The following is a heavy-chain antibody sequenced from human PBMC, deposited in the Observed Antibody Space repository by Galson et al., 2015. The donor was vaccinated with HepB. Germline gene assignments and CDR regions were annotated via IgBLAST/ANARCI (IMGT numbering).Heavy chain of an antibody. Sequence: SLRLSCAASGFTFSSYEMNWVRQAPGKGLEWVSYISSSGSTIYYADSVKGRFTISRDNAKNSLYLQMNSLRAEDTAVYYCARDKTVWGSYRYYWYFDLWGRGTLVTVSS. V-gene: IGHV3-48*03. CDR1: GFTFSSYE. CDR2: ISSSGSTI. D-gene: IGHD3-16*02. CDR3: ARDKTVWGSYRYYWYFDL. J-gene: IGHJ2*01.